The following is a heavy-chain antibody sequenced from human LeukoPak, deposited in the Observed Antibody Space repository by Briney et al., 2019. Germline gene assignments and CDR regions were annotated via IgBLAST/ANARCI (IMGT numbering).Heavy chain of an antibody. J-gene: IGHJ4*02. CDR1: GYTVTGYY. CDR2: INPNSGGT. CDR3: ARMVLAVSTVDY. Sequence: ASVKVSCKASGYTVTGYYMHWVRQAPGQGLEWMGWINPNSGGTNYAQKFQGRVTMTRDTSISTAYMELSRLRSDDTAVYYCARMVLAVSTVDYWGQGTLVTVSS. V-gene: IGHV1-2*02. D-gene: IGHD4/OR15-4a*01.